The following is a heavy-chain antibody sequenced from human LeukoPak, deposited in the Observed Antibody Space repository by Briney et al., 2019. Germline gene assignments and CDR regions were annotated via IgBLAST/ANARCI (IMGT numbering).Heavy chain of an antibody. CDR1: RGSPSGYF. CDR2: IFYSGST. V-gene: IGHV4-59*01. Sequence: PSETLSLTCIDPRGSPSGYFLCWVWDPLGKEVERMLYIFYSGSTNYNPSLKSRVAISVDTSKNQFSLKLSSVTAADTAVYYCARGVYHGDYLMGNWFDPWGQGTLITVSS. D-gene: IGHD4-17*01. J-gene: IGHJ5*02. CDR3: ARGVYHGDYLMGNWFDP.